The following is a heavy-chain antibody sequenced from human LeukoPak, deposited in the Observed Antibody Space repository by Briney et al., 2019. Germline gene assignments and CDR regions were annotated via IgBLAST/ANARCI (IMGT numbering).Heavy chain of an antibody. J-gene: IGHJ4*02. CDR2: IYHSDST. CDR3: ARGGSLLPYYFDY. V-gene: IGHV4-30-2*01. D-gene: IGHD2-15*01. CDR1: GDSISSGGYS. Sequence: SETLSLTWTVSGDSISSGGYSWSWIRQPPGRGLELIGHIYHSDSTYYNPSLKSRVTISVDTSKNQFSLKLSSVTAADTAVYYCARGGSLLPYYFDYWGQGTLVTVSS.